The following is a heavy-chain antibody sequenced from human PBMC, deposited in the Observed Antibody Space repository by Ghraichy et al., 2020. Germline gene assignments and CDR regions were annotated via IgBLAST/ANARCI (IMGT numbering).Heavy chain of an antibody. CDR1: GFTFSSYS. CDR2: ISSSSSYI. CDR3: ARDRRSPRYSSSYFDY. Sequence: GGSLRLSCAASGFTFSSYSMNWVRQAPGKGLEWVSSISSSSSYIYYADSVKGRFTISRDNAKNSLYLQMNSLRAEDTAVYYCARDRRSPRYSSSYFDYWGQGTLVNVSS. D-gene: IGHD6-6*01. J-gene: IGHJ4*02. V-gene: IGHV3-21*01.